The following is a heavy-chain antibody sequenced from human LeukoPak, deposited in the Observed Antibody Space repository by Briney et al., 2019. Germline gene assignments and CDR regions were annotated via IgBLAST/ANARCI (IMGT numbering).Heavy chain of an antibody. CDR3: ARGTAETAGIDY. Sequence: GGSLRLSCAASGFNFSNYWMHWVRQAPGKGLVWVSHINTDGSSAAYGDPAKGRFTVYRDDAKNTLFLQMSSLTVNDVGVYYCARGTAETAGIDYWGQGTLVTVSS. V-gene: IGHV3-74*01. D-gene: IGHD6-13*01. CDR2: INTDGSSA. J-gene: IGHJ4*02. CDR1: GFNFSNYW.